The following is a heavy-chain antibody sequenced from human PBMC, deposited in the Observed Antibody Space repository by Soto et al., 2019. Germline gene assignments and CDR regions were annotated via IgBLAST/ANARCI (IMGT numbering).Heavy chain of an antibody. Sequence: QVQLVQSGAEVKKPGSSVKVSCKASGGTFSSYAISWVRQAPGQGLEWMGGIIPIFGTANYAQKFQGRVTITADESTSTAYMELSSLSSEDTAVYYCAIRGPVVVPAAIPDWFDPWGQGTLVTVSS. CDR1: GGTFSSYA. J-gene: IGHJ5*02. CDR2: IIPIFGTA. D-gene: IGHD2-2*02. CDR3: AIRGPVVVPAAIPDWFDP. V-gene: IGHV1-69*01.